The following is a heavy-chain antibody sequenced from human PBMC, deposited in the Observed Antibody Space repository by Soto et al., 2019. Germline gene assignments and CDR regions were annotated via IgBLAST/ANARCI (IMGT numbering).Heavy chain of an antibody. D-gene: IGHD2-15*01. CDR1: GFTVSSNY. V-gene: IGHV3-66*01. J-gene: IGHJ4*02. Sequence: TGGSLRLSCAASGFTVSSNYMSWVRQAPGKGLEWVSVIYSGGSTYYADSVKGRFTISRDNSKDTLYLQMNSLRAEDTAVYYCARDLRYCSGGSCYTFDYWGQGT. CDR3: ARDLRYCSGGSCYTFDY. CDR2: IYSGGST.